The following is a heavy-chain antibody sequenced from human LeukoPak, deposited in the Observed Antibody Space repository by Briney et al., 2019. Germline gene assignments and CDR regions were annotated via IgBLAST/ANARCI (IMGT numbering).Heavy chain of an antibody. CDR1: GYTFTGYY. Sequence: EASVKVSCKASGYTFTGYYMHWVRQAPGQGLEWMGWINPNSGGTNYAQKFQGRVTMTRDTSISTAYMELSRLRSDDTAVYYCARASSGSSLSNDYWGQGTLVTVSS. J-gene: IGHJ4*02. D-gene: IGHD6-13*01. CDR2: INPNSGGT. V-gene: IGHV1-2*02. CDR3: ARASSGSSLSNDY.